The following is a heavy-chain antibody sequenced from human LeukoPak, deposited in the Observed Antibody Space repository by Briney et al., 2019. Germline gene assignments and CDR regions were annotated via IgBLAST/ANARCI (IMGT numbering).Heavy chain of an antibody. J-gene: IGHJ4*02. Sequence: SETLSLTCTVSGGSISSYYWSWIRQPPGKGLEWIGYIYYSGSTNYNPSLKSRVTISVDTSKNQFSLKLSSVTAADTAVYYCARHGVVTTYFDYWGQGTLVTVSS. D-gene: IGHD4-11*01. V-gene: IGHV4-59*08. CDR2: IYYSGST. CDR3: ARHGVVTTYFDY. CDR1: GGSISSYY.